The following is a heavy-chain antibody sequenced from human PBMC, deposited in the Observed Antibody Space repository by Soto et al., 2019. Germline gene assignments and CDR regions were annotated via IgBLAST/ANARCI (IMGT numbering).Heavy chain of an antibody. Sequence: GGSLRLSCAVSGFSFGSYWMSWFRQAPGKGLEWLASIKDDGSERYYLDSVKGRFTISRDNAKDSLSLQMNSLRGEDTAFYYCARDVGPVTIFGEALSGYFDFWGQGTLVTVSS. CDR3: ARDVGPVTIFGEALSGYFDF. CDR2: IKDDGSER. V-gene: IGHV3-7*03. D-gene: IGHD3-3*01. J-gene: IGHJ4*02. CDR1: GFSFGSYW.